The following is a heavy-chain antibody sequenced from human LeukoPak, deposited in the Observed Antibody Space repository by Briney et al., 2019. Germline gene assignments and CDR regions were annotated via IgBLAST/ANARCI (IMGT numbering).Heavy chain of an antibody. V-gene: IGHV1-69*04. J-gene: IGHJ5*02. Sequence: GASVKVSCKASGGTFSSYAISWVRQAPGQGLEWMGRIIPILGIANYAQKFQGRVTITADKSTSTAYMELSSLRSEDTAVYYCARDFWGSGSILNWFDPWGQGTLVTVSS. D-gene: IGHD3-16*01. CDR3: ARDFWGSGSILNWFDP. CDR1: GGTFSSYA. CDR2: IIPILGIA.